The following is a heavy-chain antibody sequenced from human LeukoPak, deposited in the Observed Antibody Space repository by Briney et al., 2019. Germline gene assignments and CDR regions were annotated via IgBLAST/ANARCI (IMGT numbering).Heavy chain of an antibody. V-gene: IGHV3-23*01. D-gene: IGHD6-13*01. CDR3: VKLSSGSGSSFGFDS. J-gene: IGHJ4*02. Sequence: HSGGSLRLSCAASGFTFGSYAMSWVRQTPGKSLEWVSITNGGVTTYYADSVRGRFTISRDNSKDLLYLQMDSLRAEDTAVYYCVKLSSGSGSSFGFDSWGLGTLVTVSS. CDR2: TNGGVTT. CDR1: GFTFGSYA.